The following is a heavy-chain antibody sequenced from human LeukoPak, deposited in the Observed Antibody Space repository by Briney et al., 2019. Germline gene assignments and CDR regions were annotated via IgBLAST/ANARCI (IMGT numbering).Heavy chain of an antibody. CDR1: GFTFSSYA. Sequence: GASLRLSCAASGFTFSSYAMSWVRQAPGKGLEWVSAISGSGGSTYYADSVKGRFTISRDNSKNTLYLQMNSLRAEDTAVYYCAKVSEEGAYSSGWYVEGCYFDYWGQGTLVTVSS. J-gene: IGHJ4*02. CDR2: ISGSGGST. V-gene: IGHV3-23*01. CDR3: AKVSEEGAYSSGWYVEGCYFDY. D-gene: IGHD6-19*01.